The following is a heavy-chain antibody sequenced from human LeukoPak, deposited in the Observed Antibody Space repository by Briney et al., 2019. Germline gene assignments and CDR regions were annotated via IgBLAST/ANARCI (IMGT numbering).Heavy chain of an antibody. CDR3: TRQDCSGGSCSYVDY. D-gene: IGHD2-15*01. Sequence: GGSLRLSCAASGFDFSGFYMHWVRQASGRGLEWVGLIRSKPSSYATVYAASVKGRFTISRDDSKNTAYLQMNSLKAEDTAVYYCTRQDCSGGSCSYVDYWGQGTLVTVSS. CDR2: IRSKPSSYAT. J-gene: IGHJ4*02. CDR1: GFDFSGFY. V-gene: IGHV3-73*01.